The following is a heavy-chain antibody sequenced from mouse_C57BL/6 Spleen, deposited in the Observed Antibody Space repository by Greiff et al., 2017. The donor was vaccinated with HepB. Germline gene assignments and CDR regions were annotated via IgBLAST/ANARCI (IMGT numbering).Heavy chain of an antibody. D-gene: IGHD4-1*01. CDR3: ARSAGRAWFAY. CDR1: GYTFTSYW. CDR2: IDPSDSET. V-gene: IGHV1-52*01. J-gene: IGHJ3*01. Sequence: VQLQQSGAELVRPGSSVKLSCKASGYTFTSYWMHWVKQRPIQGLEWIGNIDPSDSETHYNQKFKDKATLTVDKSSSTAYMQLSSLTSEDSAVYYCARSAGRAWFAYWGQGTLVTVSA.